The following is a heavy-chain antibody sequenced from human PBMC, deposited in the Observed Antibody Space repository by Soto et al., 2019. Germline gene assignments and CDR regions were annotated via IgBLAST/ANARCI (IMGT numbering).Heavy chain of an antibody. CDR2: ISSSSSYI. J-gene: IGHJ4*02. Sequence: EVQLVESGGGLVKPGGSLRLSCAASGFTFSSYSMNWVRQAPGKGLEWVSSISSSSSYIYYADSVKGRLIISRDNAKNSLYLQMNSLRAEDTSVYYCARETGYSYGGFHYWSQGTLVTVSS. D-gene: IGHD5-18*01. V-gene: IGHV3-21*01. CDR3: ARETGYSYGGFHY. CDR1: GFTFSSYS.